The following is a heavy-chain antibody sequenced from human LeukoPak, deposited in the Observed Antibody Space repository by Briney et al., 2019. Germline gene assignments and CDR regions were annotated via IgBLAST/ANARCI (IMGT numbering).Heavy chain of an antibody. CDR1: GGSIGSYY. J-gene: IGHJ4*02. D-gene: IGHD2-2*01. V-gene: IGHV4-59*01. CDR3: AGRDCSSARCSFDY. Sequence: SETLSLTCTVSGGSIGSYYWSWTRQPPGKGLEWIGYIYYSGSTNYNPSLKSRVTISIDTSKNQFSLKLSSVTAADTAVYYCAGRDCSSARCSFDYWGQGTLVTVSS. CDR2: IYYSGST.